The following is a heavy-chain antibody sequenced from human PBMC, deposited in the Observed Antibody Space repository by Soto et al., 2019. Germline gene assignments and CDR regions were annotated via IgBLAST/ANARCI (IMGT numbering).Heavy chain of an antibody. D-gene: IGHD1-1*01. CDR1: GDSISSADYY. Sequence: KPSETLSLTCTVSGDSISSADYYWSWIRQTPGKGLEWIGHIFYSGTTYYNPSLKSRLTISVDTSKNHFSLRLTSVTAADTAVYYCARDLWVEPELYYYGMDVRGQGTTVTVSS. CDR3: ARDLWVEPELYYYGMDV. V-gene: IGHV4-30-4*01. J-gene: IGHJ6*02. CDR2: IFYSGTT.